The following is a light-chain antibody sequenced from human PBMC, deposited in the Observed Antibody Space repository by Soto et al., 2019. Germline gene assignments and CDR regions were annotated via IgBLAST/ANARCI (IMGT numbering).Light chain of an antibody. J-gene: IGKJ4*01. CDR3: QQTYNTPLT. Sequence: DIQMTQSPSSLSASVGDRVTITCRASQSISSYLNWYQQKPGKAPKLLIDFASSLQSGVPSRFSGSGSGTDFTLTITSLQPADFAIYYCQQTYNTPLTFGGGTKVDI. CDR1: QSISSY. V-gene: IGKV1-39*01. CDR2: FAS.